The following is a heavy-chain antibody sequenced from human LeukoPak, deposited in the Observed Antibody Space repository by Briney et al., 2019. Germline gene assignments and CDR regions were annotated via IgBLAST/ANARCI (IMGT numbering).Heavy chain of an antibody. CDR3: ARVSQYCSSTSCYHVGRYYYYMDV. J-gene: IGHJ6*03. V-gene: IGHV4-61*02. D-gene: IGHD2-2*01. CDR2: IYTSGST. Sequence: PSQTLSLTCTVSGGSISSGSYYWSWIRQPAGKGLEWIGRIYTSGSTNYNPSLKSRVTISVDTSKNQFSLKLSSVTAADTAVYYCARVSQYCSSTSCYHVGRYYYYMDVWGKGTTVTVSS. CDR1: GGSISSGSYY.